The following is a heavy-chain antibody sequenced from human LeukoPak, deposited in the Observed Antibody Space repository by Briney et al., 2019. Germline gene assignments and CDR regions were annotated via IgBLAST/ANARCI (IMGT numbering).Heavy chain of an antibody. Sequence: PSETLSLTCTVSGGSISSYYWSWIRQPPGKGLEWIGYMYYSGSTNYNPSLKSRVTISLATSKNQFSLKLSSVTAADTAVYYCARGSKPAAMGGYYYYYMDVWGKGTTVTVSS. J-gene: IGHJ6*03. V-gene: IGHV4-59*01. CDR2: MYYSGST. D-gene: IGHD2-2*01. CDR3: ARGSKPAAMGGYYYYYMDV. CDR1: GGSISSYY.